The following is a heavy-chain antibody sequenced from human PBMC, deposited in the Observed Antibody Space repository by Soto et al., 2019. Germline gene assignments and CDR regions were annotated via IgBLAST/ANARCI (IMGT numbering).Heavy chain of an antibody. J-gene: IGHJ4*02. D-gene: IGHD3-16*01. CDR1: GASISSGGYY. Sequence: SETLSLTCTVSGASISSGGYYWSWIRQHPGKGLEWIGDIYHSGSTNYNPSLKSRVTTSVDKSKNQFSLKLSSVTAADTAVYYCARRGGSYHDYKVNYFDSWGQGALVTVSS. V-gene: IGHV4-31*03. CDR3: ARRGGSYHDYKVNYFDS. CDR2: IYHSGST.